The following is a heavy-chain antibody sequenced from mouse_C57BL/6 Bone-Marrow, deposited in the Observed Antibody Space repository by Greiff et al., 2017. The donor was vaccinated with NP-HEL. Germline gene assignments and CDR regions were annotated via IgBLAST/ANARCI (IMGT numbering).Heavy chain of an antibody. Sequence: KQPGAELVKPGASVKLSCKASGYTFTSYLMHWVKQRPGRGLEWIGRIDPNSGGTKYNEKFKSKATLTVDKPTSTAYMQLNSLTSEDSAVYNSARYYYGSSSFDYWGQGTTLTVSS. D-gene: IGHD1-1*01. CDR2: IDPNSGGT. CDR3: ARYYYGSSSFDY. V-gene: IGHV1-72*01. J-gene: IGHJ2*01. CDR1: GYTFTSYL.